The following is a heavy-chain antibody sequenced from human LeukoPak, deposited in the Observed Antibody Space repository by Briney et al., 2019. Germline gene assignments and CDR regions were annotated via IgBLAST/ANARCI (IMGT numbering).Heavy chain of an antibody. Sequence: LETLSLTCTVSGGSFSRYFWTWIRQTPGKGLEWIGYIDHSGSTNYSPSLQSRVTISIDTSKNQFSLKLNSVTAADTAVYYCAREYFSANYFFYYMDVWGTGTTVTVSS. CDR1: GGSFSRYF. CDR3: AREYFSANYFFYYMDV. D-gene: IGHD3-3*01. CDR2: IDHSGST. V-gene: IGHV4-59*01. J-gene: IGHJ6*03.